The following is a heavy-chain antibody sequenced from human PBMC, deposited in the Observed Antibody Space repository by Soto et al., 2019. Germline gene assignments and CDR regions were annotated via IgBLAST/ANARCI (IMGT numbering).Heavy chain of an antibody. CDR2: IYHSGST. J-gene: IGHJ3*02. Sequence: QVQLQESGPGLVKPSGTLSLTCAVSGGSISSSNWWSWVRQPPGKGLEWIGEIYHSGSTNYNPSLKSRVTISVDKSKNQFSLKLSSVTAADTAVYYCARDGRVKYQLLKRSYAFDIWGQGTMVTVSS. CDR1: GGSISSSNW. CDR3: ARDGRVKYQLLKRSYAFDI. D-gene: IGHD2-2*01. V-gene: IGHV4-4*02.